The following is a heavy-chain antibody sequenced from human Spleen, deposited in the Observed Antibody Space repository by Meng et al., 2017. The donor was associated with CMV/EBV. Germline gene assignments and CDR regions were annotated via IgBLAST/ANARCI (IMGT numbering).Heavy chain of an antibody. J-gene: IGHJ5*02. CDR3: ARGHYYGSGSPFDP. CDR2: IIPAFRTT. V-gene: IGHV1-69*06. Sequence: KASGGTFSRYAISWVRQSPGQGLEWMGMIIPAFRTTNCAQKFQGRVTITADKSTSTAYMELSSLRSEDTAVYYCARGHYYGSGSPFDPWGQGTLVTVSS. CDR1: GGTFSRYA. D-gene: IGHD3-10*01.